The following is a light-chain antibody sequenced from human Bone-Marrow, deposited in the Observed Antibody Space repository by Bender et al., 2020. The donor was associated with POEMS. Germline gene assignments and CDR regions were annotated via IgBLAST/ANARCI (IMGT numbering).Light chain of an antibody. CDR1: DLGDKY. V-gene: IGLV3-1*01. CDR3: QAWDTYSVI. CDR2: QDN. J-gene: IGLJ2*01. Sequence: SYEVTQPPSVSVSPGQTASITCSGDDLGDKYVAWYQQKPGQSPVLVIYQDNKRPSGIPERFYCSNSGNTATLTISGTQAMDEADYYCQAWDTYSVIFGGGTKLTVL.